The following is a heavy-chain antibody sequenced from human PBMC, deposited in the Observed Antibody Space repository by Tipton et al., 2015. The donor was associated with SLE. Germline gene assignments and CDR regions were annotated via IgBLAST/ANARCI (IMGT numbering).Heavy chain of an antibody. V-gene: IGHV4-38-2*01. J-gene: IGHJ5*02. CDR2: VDHSGST. CDR3: ARGPLGGGYSGYDTNWFDP. D-gene: IGHD5-12*01. Sequence: GLVKPSETLSLTCGVSGYSISSGYYWGWIRQPPGKGLEWLATVDHSGSTYYNPSLKSRVTISVDTSKNQFSLRVHSVTAADTAIYSCARGPLGGGYSGYDTNWFDPWGQGTLVTVSS. CDR1: GYSISSGYY.